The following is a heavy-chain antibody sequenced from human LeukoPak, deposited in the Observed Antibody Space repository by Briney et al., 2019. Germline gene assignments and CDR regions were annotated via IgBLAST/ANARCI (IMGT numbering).Heavy chain of an antibody. Sequence: KPSETLSLTRTVSGGSISSSSYYWGWIRQPPGKGLEWIGNIYYSGSTYYNPSLKSRVTISVDTSKNQFSLKLSSVTAADTAVYYCAGSSSWSRYDYWGQGTLVTVSS. CDR1: GGSISSSSYY. J-gene: IGHJ4*02. V-gene: IGHV4-39*01. CDR3: AGSSSWSRYDY. CDR2: IYYSGST. D-gene: IGHD6-13*01.